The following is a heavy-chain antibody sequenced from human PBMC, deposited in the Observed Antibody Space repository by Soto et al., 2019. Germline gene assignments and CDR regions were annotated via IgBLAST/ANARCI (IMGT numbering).Heavy chain of an antibody. Sequence: SLRLSCAASGFTFRDHAMHWVRQAPGKGREWVAIIWNDGSNKFYAGSVQGRFTISRDNSKNTVHLQMNTLSAEDTAVYYCARALFPDVDIYAMDVWGQGTTVTVSS. CDR3: ARALFPDVDIYAMDV. V-gene: IGHV3-33*08. D-gene: IGHD5-12*01. CDR2: IWNDGSNK. CDR1: GFTFRDHA. J-gene: IGHJ6*02.